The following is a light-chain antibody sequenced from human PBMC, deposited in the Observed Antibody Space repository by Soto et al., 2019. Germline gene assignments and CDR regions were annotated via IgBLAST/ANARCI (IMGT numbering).Light chain of an antibody. CDR2: GAS. Sequence: EIVMTQSPATLSVSPGGRATLSCRASQSVSSNLAWYQQKPGQAPRLLIYGASSRATGTPDRFSGSGSGTDFTLTINRLEPEDFALYYCQQYGSSPPTFGQGTKVDNK. J-gene: IGKJ1*01. V-gene: IGKV3-20*01. CDR1: QSVSSN. CDR3: QQYGSSPPT.